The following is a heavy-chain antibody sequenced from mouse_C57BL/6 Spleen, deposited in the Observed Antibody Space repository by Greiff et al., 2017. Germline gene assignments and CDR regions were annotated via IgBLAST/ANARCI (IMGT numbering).Heavy chain of an antibody. Sequence: QVQLQQSGPELVKPGASVKISRKASGYAFSSSWMNWVKQRPGKGLEWIGRIYPGDGDTNYNGKFKGKATLTADKSSSTAYMQLSSLTSEDSAVYFCARETAQATPDYWGQGTTLTVSS. V-gene: IGHV1-82*01. D-gene: IGHD3-2*02. CDR3: ARETAQATPDY. J-gene: IGHJ2*01. CDR1: GYAFSSSW. CDR2: IYPGDGDT.